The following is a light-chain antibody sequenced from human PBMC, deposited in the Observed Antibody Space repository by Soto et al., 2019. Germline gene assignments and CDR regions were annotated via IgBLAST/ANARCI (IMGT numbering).Light chain of an antibody. Sequence: DIQMTQSPSTLSASVGDRVTITCRASQSISSWLAWYQQKPGKAPKLLIYKASSLESGVPSRFSGIGSGTEFTLTISSLQRDDFATYYCQQYKSYPWTFGQGTKVDSK. CDR3: QQYKSYPWT. J-gene: IGKJ1*01. CDR2: KAS. CDR1: QSISSW. V-gene: IGKV1-5*03.